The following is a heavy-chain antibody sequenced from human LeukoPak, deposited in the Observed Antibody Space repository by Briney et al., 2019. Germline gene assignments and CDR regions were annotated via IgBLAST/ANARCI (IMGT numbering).Heavy chain of an antibody. V-gene: IGHV3-48*01. Sequence: GGSLRLSCAASGFTFSSYSMNWVRQAPGKGLEWVSYISSSSSTIYYADSVKGRFTISRDNAKNSLYLQMNSLRAEDTAVYYCARSQGYCSSTSCRGNWFDPWGQGTLVTVSS. CDR3: ARSQGYCSSTSCRGNWFDP. CDR1: GFTFSSYS. J-gene: IGHJ5*02. D-gene: IGHD2-2*01. CDR2: ISSSSSTI.